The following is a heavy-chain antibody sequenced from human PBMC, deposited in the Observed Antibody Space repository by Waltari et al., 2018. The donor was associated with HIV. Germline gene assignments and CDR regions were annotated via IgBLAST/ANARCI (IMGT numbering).Heavy chain of an antibody. V-gene: IGHV1-2*06. D-gene: IGHD3-16*01. CDR2: LNPSSGNT. CDR3: ARDMGPFNN. CDR1: GYTITGYF. Sequence: QVQLVQSGAEVKKPGASVKVSCKASGYTITGYFLHWVRQAPGQGLEWMGRLNPSSGNTNYAQKFQGRVTMTSDTSINTAYMELSSLRSDDTAVYYCARDMGPFNNWGQGTLVTVSS. J-gene: IGHJ4*02.